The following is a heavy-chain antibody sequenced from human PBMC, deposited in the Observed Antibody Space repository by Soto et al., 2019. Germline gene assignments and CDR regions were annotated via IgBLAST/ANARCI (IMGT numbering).Heavy chain of an antibody. V-gene: IGHV1-69*13. D-gene: IGHD3-22*01. J-gene: IGHJ5*02. CDR2: IIPIFGTA. CDR1: GGTFSSYA. Sequence: SVKVSCKASGGTFSSYATSWVRQAPGQGLEWMGGIIPIFGTANYAQKFQGRVTITADESTSTAYMELSSLRSEDTAVYYCARGSSGYYNWFDPWGQGTLVTVSS. CDR3: ARGSSGYYNWFDP.